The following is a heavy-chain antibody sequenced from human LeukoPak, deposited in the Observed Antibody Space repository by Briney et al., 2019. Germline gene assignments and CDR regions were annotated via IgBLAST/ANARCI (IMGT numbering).Heavy chain of an antibody. CDR3: AKVNWNAYEY. Sequence: PGGSLRVSCAASGLTVSSNYMTWVRQAPGKGLEWVSYINSGGNTFYADSVKGRFTISRDNSKNTLYLQMNSLRAEDTAVYYCAKVNWNAYEYWGQGTLVTVSS. CDR1: GLTVSSNY. J-gene: IGHJ4*02. D-gene: IGHD1-20*01. V-gene: IGHV3-53*01. CDR2: INSGGNT.